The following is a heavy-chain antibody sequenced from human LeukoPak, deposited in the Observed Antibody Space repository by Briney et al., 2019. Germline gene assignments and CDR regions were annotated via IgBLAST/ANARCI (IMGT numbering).Heavy chain of an antibody. J-gene: IGHJ5*01. Sequence: PGGSLRLSCAASGFTFSDYYMSWIRQAPGKGLEWVSYISTSGSTIYYADSVSGRFTISRDNTNDSLFLQMNSLRVDDTAVYYCVRGGTYWTVSWGQGTLVNVS. CDR1: GFTFSDYY. CDR2: ISTSGSTI. V-gene: IGHV3-11*01. CDR3: VRGGTYWTVS.